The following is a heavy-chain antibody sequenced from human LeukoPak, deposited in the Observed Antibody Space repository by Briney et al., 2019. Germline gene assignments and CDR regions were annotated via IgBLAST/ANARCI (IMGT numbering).Heavy chain of an antibody. Sequence: PSETLSLTCAVYGGSFSGYYWSWLRQPPGKGLEWLGEINHSGSTNYNPSLKSRVTISVDRSKNQFSLKLSSVTAADTAVYYCARDDYRNAFDIWGQGTMVTASS. CDR2: INHSGST. J-gene: IGHJ3*02. CDR1: GGSFSGYY. D-gene: IGHD5-12*01. CDR3: ARDDYRNAFDI. V-gene: IGHV4-34*01.